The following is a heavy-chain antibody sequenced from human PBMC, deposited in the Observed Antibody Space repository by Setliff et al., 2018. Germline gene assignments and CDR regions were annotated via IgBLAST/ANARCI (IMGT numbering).Heavy chain of an antibody. CDR1: GGSISSSSYY. CDR2: IYYSGST. V-gene: IGHV4-39*07. Sequence: SETLSLTCTVSGGSISSSSYYWGWTRQPPGKGLEWIGSIYYSGSTYYNPSLKSRVTISVDTSKNQFSLKLSSVTAADTAVYYCARVAAYSSSWYNYYYGMDVWGQGTTVTVSS. D-gene: IGHD6-13*01. J-gene: IGHJ6*02. CDR3: ARVAAYSSSWYNYYYGMDV.